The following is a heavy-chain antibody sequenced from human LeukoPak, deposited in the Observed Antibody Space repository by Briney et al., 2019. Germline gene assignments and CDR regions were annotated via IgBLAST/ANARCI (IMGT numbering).Heavy chain of an antibody. V-gene: IGHV4-39*01. Sequence: PSETLSLTCTVSCLSINTGCDYWAWIRQTPGKGLEWIASISYSGASFYNPSLKSRVTISRDTSKNQSSLRLTSVSAADTVVYYCARQYSKWGQGTLLTVSS. CDR3: ARQYSK. D-gene: IGHD5-12*01. CDR1: CLSINTGCDY. CDR2: ISYSGAS. J-gene: IGHJ4*02.